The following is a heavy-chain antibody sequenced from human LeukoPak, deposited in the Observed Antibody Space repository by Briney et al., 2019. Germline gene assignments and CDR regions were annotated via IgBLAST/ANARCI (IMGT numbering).Heavy chain of an antibody. D-gene: IGHD2-2*01. J-gene: IGHJ6*02. Sequence: GGSLRLSCAASGFTFSSYGMHWVRQAPGKGLEWVAVISYDGSNKYYADSVKGRFTISRDNSKNTLYLQMNSLRAEDTAVYYCGIIHGLYCSSTSCSGYGMDVWGQGTTVTVSS. CDR1: GFTFSSYG. V-gene: IGHV3-30*03. CDR3: GIIHGLYCSSTSCSGYGMDV. CDR2: ISYDGSNK.